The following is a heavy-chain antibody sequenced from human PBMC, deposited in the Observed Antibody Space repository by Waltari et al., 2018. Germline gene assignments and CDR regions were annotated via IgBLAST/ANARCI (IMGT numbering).Heavy chain of an antibody. CDR1: GVSMDRSDYF. D-gene: IGHD6-13*01. CDR2: IYFTGST. CDR3: ARGIWQHQVYFDD. Sequence: QLQLQESGSGLVKTSETLSLTCSVSGVSMDRSDYFWGWIRQPPGKGLEWIGRIYFTGSTHYNPSLKRRVTMSVDTSKNQFSLKVRSVTAADTAVYYCARGIWQHQVYFDDWGQGTLVTVSS. V-gene: IGHV4-39*01. J-gene: IGHJ4*02.